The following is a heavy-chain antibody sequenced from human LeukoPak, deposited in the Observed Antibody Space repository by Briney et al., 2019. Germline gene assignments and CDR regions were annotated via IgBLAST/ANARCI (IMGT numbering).Heavy chain of an antibody. Sequence: PSETLPLTCTVSGGSISSYYWSWIRQPPGKGLEWIGSIYYSGSTYYNPSLKSRVTISVDTSKNQFSLKLSSVTAADTAVYYCARPHNGYDAFDIWGQGTMVTVSS. J-gene: IGHJ3*02. CDR1: GGSISSYY. CDR2: IYYSGST. V-gene: IGHV4-59*05. CDR3: ARPHNGYDAFDI. D-gene: IGHD1-14*01.